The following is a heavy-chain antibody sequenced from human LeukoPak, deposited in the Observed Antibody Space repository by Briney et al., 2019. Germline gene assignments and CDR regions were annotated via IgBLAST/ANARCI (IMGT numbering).Heavy chain of an antibody. J-gene: IGHJ5*02. Sequence: SETLSLTCTVSGGSTSSSSYYWGWIRQPPGKGLEWIGSIYYSGSTYYNPSLKSRVTMSVDTSKNQFSLNLRSVTAADTAVYYCARQLYGDFVNWFDPWGQGTLVTVSS. D-gene: IGHD4-17*01. CDR1: GGSTSSSSYY. CDR2: IYYSGST. CDR3: ARQLYGDFVNWFDP. V-gene: IGHV4-39*01.